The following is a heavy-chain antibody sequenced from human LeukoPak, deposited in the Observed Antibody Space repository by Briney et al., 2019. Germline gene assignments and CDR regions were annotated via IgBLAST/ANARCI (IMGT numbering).Heavy chain of an antibody. D-gene: IGHD3-22*01. CDR2: IFTSGIT. V-gene: IGHV4-61*02. Sequence: SETLSLTCTVYGASINSGSSYWGWIRQPAGKGLEWIGRIFTSGITDYNPSLKSRVTISIDASKNQFSLKLTSVTAADTAMYYCANYYYDSSGYRFDYWGQGTLVTVSS. J-gene: IGHJ4*02. CDR1: GASINSGSSY. CDR3: ANYYYDSSGYRFDY.